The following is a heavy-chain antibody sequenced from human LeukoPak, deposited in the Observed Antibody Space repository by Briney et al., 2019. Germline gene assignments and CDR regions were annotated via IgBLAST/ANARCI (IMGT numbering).Heavy chain of an antibody. D-gene: IGHD6-19*01. V-gene: IGHV3-23*01. CDR3: AKSPDVAGTGRFDY. Sequence: PGGSLRLSCAASGFTFSRYAMSWVRQAPEKGLEWVSTISGSGGGTYYADSVKGRFTISRDDSKNTLYLQMNSLRAEDTAIYYCAKSPDVAGTGRFDYWGQGTLVTVSS. J-gene: IGHJ4*02. CDR1: GFTFSRYA. CDR2: ISGSGGGT.